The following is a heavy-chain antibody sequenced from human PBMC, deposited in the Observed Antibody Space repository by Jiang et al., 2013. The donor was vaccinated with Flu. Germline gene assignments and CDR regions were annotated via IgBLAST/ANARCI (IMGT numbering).Heavy chain of an antibody. J-gene: IGHJ4*02. CDR2: INYSGGNT. V-gene: IGHV3-23*01. CDR3: AKDNSPDY. Sequence: QLLESGGALVQPGESLRLSCAASGFRFSDYGMAWVRQAPGEGLEWVSTINYSGGNTHYAESVKGRFTISRDNSRSTLFLQLNSLRAEDTAIYFCAKDNSPDYWGQGTLVTVSS. CDR1: GFRFSDYG. D-gene: IGHD5-24*01.